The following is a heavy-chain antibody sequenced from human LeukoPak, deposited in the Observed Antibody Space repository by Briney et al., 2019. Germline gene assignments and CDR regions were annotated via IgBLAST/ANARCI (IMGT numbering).Heavy chain of an antibody. Sequence: GGTLSLSCAASGFAFSSYWMHWVRQAPGKGLVWVSRINSDGSSTTYADSVQGRFTISRDNAKNTLYLQMNSLRADDTAVYYCARSVYSYYANWFDPWGQGTLVTVSS. D-gene: IGHD4-11*01. CDR3: ARSVYSYYANWFDP. J-gene: IGHJ5*02. V-gene: IGHV3-74*01. CDR2: INSDGSST. CDR1: GFAFSSYW.